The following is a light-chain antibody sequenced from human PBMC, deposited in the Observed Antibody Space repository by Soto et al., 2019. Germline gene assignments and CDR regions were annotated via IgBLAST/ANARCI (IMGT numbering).Light chain of an antibody. CDR3: CAYVGARSYV. CDR2: EGT. Sequence: QSALTQPASVSGSPGQSITISCTGTNNLVSWYQQHPGKAAKVVVYEGTKRPSGVSNRFSGSNSGGTASLTISGLQAKDEASYFCCAYVGARSYVFGPGTKVTVL. CDR1: NNL. J-gene: IGLJ1*01. V-gene: IGLV2-23*01.